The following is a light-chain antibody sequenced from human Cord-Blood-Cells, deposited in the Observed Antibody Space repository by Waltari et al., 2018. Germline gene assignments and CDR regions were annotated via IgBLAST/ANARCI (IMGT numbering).Light chain of an antibody. CDR2: DAS. Sequence: EIVLTQSPATLSLSPGERATLSCRASQSVSSYLTWYQQKPGQAPRLLIYDASNRATGRPARFSGCGAWTDVNVTISSLEPEDIAVYYFQQRSKWPRTSLTFGGGTKVEIK. V-gene: IGKV3-11*01. J-gene: IGKJ4*02. CDR3: QQRSKWPRTSLT. CDR1: QSVSSY.